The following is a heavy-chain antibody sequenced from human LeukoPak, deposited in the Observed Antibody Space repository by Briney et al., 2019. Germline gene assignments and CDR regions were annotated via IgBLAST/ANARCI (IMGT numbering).Heavy chain of an antibody. J-gene: IGHJ3*02. D-gene: IGHD5-24*01. Sequence: PGGSLRLSCAGSGFTFSTYEMHRVRQAPGKGLEWLSYISRSGSTKHYADSVKGRFTISRDNAKNSLYLQMNSLRAEDTAVYYCAREMGLVDMSTMIPGGAFDIWGQGTAVTVSS. CDR2: ISRSGSTK. CDR3: AREMGLVDMSTMIPGGAFDI. CDR1: GFTFSTYE. V-gene: IGHV3-48*03.